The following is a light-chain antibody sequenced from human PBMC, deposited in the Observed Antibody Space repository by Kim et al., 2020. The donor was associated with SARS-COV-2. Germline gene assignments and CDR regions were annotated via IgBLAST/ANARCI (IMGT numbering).Light chain of an antibody. J-gene: IGKJ1*01. Sequence: EIVLTQSPGTLSLSPGETATLSCRASQSVSSSYLDWYQQKPGQAPRLLINGASSRATGIPDRFSGSGSGTDFTLTISRLEPEDFAVYYCQQYGSSPRTFGQGTKVDIK. CDR2: GAS. CDR1: QSVSSSY. CDR3: QQYGSSPRT. V-gene: IGKV3-20*01.